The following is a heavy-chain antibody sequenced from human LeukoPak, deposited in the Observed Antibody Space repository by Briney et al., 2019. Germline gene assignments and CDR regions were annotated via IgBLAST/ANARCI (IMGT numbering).Heavy chain of an antibody. Sequence: PSENLSLNCAVSGGSITTTNWWSWVRQPPGKGLEWIGEVHLNGATNYNPSLESRFSMSIDKSNNHLSLEVTSVTAADTAMYYCTRESGAFSPFGFWGQGTLVTVSS. CDR1: GGSITTTNW. V-gene: IGHV4-4*02. D-gene: IGHD1-26*01. J-gene: IGHJ4*02. CDR2: VHLNGAT. CDR3: TRESGAFSPFGF.